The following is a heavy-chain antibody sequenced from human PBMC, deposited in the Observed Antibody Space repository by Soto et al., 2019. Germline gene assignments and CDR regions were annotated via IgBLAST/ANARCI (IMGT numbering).Heavy chain of an antibody. D-gene: IGHD5-18*01. Sequence: SETLSLTCIASGGYILGYYWRWIRQPAGKELEWIGRIYSDGTTNYNPSLKGRGTMSVDTSKKQISLKLTSVTAADTAMYYCARDRGYRSGSFGSWGQGVLVTVSS. V-gene: IGHV4-4*07. J-gene: IGHJ5*02. CDR1: GGYILGYY. CDR2: IYSDGTT. CDR3: ARDRGYRSGSFGS.